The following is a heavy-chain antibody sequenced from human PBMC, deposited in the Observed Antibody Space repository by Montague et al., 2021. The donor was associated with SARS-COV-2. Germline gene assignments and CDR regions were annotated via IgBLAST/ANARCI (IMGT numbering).Heavy chain of an antibody. J-gene: IGHJ4*02. CDR3: ARVFPRCLHFYPYFDY. D-gene: IGHD5-24*01. CDR2: SGST. Sequence: SGSTTXXPSLKGGVTISVDMSKNQFSLKLSTVTATDTAGYYCARVFPRCLHFYPYFDYWGQGTMVTVSS. V-gene: IGHV4-59*01.